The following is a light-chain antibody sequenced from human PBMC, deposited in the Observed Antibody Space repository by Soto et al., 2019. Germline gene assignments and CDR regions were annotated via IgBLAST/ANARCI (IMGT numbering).Light chain of an antibody. V-gene: IGLV2-14*01. CDR2: GVS. Sequence: QSVLTQPASVSGSPRQSITISCTGTNGDIGGYNYVSWYQQHPGKAPKLIIYGVSNRPSGVSTRFSGSKSGNTASLTISGLQAEDEADYYCSSYTITSALYVFGNGTKVTVL. CDR1: NGDIGGYNY. CDR3: SSYTITSALYV. J-gene: IGLJ1*01.